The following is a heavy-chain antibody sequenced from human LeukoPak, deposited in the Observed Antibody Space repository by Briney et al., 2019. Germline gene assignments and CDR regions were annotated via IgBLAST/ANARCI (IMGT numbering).Heavy chain of an antibody. CDR1: GFTFSSYS. CDR3: VRGGVDY. V-gene: IGHV3-21*01. J-gene: IGHJ4*02. CDR2: ISSSSSHI. D-gene: IGHD3-16*01. Sequence: GGSLRLSCTASGFTFSSYSMNWVRQAPGKGLEWVSSISSSSSHIYYADSVKGRFTISRDNAKNSLYLQMNSLRAEDTAVYYCVRGGVDYWGQGTLVTVSS.